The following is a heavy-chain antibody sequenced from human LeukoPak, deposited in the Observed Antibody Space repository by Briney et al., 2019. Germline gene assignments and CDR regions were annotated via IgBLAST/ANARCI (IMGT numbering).Heavy chain of an antibody. D-gene: IGHD3-9*01. Sequence: ASVKVSCKASGYTFTSYYMHWVRQAPGQGLEWMGIINPSGGSTSYAQKFQGRVTMTRDMSTSTAYMELSSLRSEDTAVYYCVRDILTGYTSLDYWGQGTLVTVSS. V-gene: IGHV1-46*01. CDR2: INPSGGST. CDR1: GYTFTSYY. CDR3: VRDILTGYTSLDY. J-gene: IGHJ4*02.